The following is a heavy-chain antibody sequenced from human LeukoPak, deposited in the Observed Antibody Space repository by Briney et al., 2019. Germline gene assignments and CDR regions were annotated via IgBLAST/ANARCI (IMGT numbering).Heavy chain of an antibody. CDR1: GGSFSGYY. Sequence: SETLSLTCAVYGGSFSGYYWSWIRQPPGKGLEWIGEINHSGSTNYNPSLKSRVTISVDTSKNQFSLKLSSVTAVDTAVYYCARGVPGYCSSTSCYAPYYYYYYMDVWGKGTTVTVSS. J-gene: IGHJ6*03. V-gene: IGHV4-34*01. D-gene: IGHD2-2*01. CDR3: ARGVPGYCSSTSCYAPYYYYYYMDV. CDR2: INHSGST.